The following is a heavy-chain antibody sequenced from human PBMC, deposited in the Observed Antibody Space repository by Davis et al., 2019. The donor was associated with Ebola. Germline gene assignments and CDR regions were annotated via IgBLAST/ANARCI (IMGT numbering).Heavy chain of an antibody. J-gene: IGHJ5*02. CDR3: ARGPRIVVVVAAIGQFDP. CDR2: IYYSGST. D-gene: IGHD2-15*01. CDR1: GGSISSYY. V-gene: IGHV4-59*12. Sequence: SETLSLTCTVSGGSISSYYWSWIRQPPGKGLEWIGYIYYSGSTNYNPSLKSRVTISVDTSKNQFSLKLSSVTAADTAVYYCARGPRIVVVVAAIGQFDPWGQGTLVTVSS.